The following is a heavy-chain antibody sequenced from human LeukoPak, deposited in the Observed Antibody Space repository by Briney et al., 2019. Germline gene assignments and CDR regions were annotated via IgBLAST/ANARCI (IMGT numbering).Heavy chain of an antibody. Sequence: SETLSLTCTVSGYSISSGYYWGWIRQPPGKGLEWIGSIYHSGSTYYNPSLKSRVTISVDTSKNQFSLKLSSVTAADTAVYYCARDVPIVAATNWFDPWGQGTLVTVSS. V-gene: IGHV4-38-2*02. D-gene: IGHD5-12*01. CDR1: GYSISSGYY. J-gene: IGHJ5*02. CDR2: IYHSGST. CDR3: ARDVPIVAATNWFDP.